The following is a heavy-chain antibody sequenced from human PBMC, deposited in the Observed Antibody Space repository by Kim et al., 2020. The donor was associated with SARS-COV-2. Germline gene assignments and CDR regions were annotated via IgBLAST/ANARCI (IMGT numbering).Heavy chain of an antibody. Sequence: SETLSLTCAVYGGSFSGYYWSWIRQPPGKGLEWIGEINHSGSTNYNPSLKSRVTISVDTSKNQFSLKLSSVTAADTAVYYCARGPPAAATPDYGDGEYYFDYWGQGTLVTVSS. J-gene: IGHJ4*02. V-gene: IGHV4-34*01. CDR1: GGSFSGYY. CDR2: INHSGST. CDR3: ARGPPAAATPDYGDGEYYFDY. D-gene: IGHD4-17*01.